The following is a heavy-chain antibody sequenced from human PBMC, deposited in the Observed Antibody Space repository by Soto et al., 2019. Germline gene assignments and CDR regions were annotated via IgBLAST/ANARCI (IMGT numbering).Heavy chain of an antibody. Sequence: EVQLVESGGGLVQPGGSLRLACAASGFTFSSYWMHWVRQAPGKGLVWVSRINSDGSSTSYADSVKGRFTISRDNDKNTLYLKMNSLRAEDTAVYYCAISGFWSGYFQFDYWGQGTLVTVSS. J-gene: IGHJ4*02. CDR1: GFTFSSYW. CDR3: AISGFWSGYFQFDY. D-gene: IGHD3-3*01. V-gene: IGHV3-74*01. CDR2: INSDGSST.